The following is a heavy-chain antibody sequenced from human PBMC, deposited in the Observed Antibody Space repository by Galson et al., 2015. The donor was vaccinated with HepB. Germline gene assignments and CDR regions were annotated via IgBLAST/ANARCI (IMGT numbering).Heavy chain of an antibody. CDR2: ISYDGSNK. CDR3: AHPTTWGAHKYYFDY. D-gene: IGHD2/OR15-2a*01. Sequence: SLRLSCAASGFTFSSYAMHWVRQAPGKGLEWVAVISYDGSNKYYADSVKGRFTISRDNSKNTLYLQMNSLRAEDTAVYYCAHPTTWGAHKYYFDYWGQGTLVTVSS. V-gene: IGHV3-30-3*01. J-gene: IGHJ4*02. CDR1: GFTFSSYA.